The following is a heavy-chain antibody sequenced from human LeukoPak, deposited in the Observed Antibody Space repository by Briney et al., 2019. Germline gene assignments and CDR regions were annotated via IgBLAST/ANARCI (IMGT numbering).Heavy chain of an antibody. D-gene: IGHD3-9*01. CDR3: VRRVRYFGQNDY. CDR1: GASFSDYY. J-gene: IGHJ4*02. Sequence: SETLSLTCTVSGASFSDYYWGWIRQPPGKGLEWIAYIYYSGSTNYNPSLKSRVTISVDTSNNQFSLDLRSATAADSAVYYCVRRVRYFGQNDYWGQGTLVTVSS. CDR2: IYYSGST. V-gene: IGHV4-59*08.